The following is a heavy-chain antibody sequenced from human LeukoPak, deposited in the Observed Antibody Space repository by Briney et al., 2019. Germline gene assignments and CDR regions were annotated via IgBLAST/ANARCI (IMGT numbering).Heavy chain of an antibody. CDR3: ATERVYYDIWQQVDY. Sequence: SQTLSLTCTVSGGSISSGGYYWSWIRQHPGKGLEWIGYIYYSGSTYYNPSLKSRVTISVDTSKNQFSLKLSSVTAADTAVYYCATERVYYDIWQQVDYWGQETLVTVSS. V-gene: IGHV4-31*03. CDR1: GGSISSGGYY. CDR2: IYYSGST. J-gene: IGHJ4*02. D-gene: IGHD3-9*01.